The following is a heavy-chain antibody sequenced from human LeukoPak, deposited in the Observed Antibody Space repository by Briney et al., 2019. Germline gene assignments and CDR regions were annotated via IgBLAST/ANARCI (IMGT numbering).Heavy chain of an antibody. CDR2: INHSGST. CDR3: ARDGDLDY. D-gene: IGHD4-17*01. J-gene: IGHJ4*02. Sequence: SETLSLTCTVSGGSISSYYWSWIRQPPGKGLEWIGEINHSGSTNYNPSLKSRVTISVDTSKNQFSLKLSSVTAADTAVYYCARDGDLDYWGQGTLVTVSS. V-gene: IGHV4-34*01. CDR1: GGSISSYY.